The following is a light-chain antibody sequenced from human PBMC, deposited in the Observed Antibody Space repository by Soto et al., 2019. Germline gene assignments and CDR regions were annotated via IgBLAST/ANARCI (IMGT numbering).Light chain of an antibody. J-gene: IGKJ2*01. CDR2: EAS. CDR3: QQYGNSLYT. CDR1: QSVSSSY. V-gene: IGKV3-20*01. Sequence: EVVLTQSPGTLSLSPGERATLSCRASQSVSSSYLAWYQQKPGQAPRLPIYEASTRATGIPDRFSGSWSGADFTLTISRLEPEDFAVYYCQQYGNSLYTFGQGTNLEIK.